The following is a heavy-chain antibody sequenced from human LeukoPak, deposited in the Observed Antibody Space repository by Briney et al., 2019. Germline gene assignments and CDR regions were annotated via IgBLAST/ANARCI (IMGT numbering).Heavy chain of an antibody. V-gene: IGHV3-21*01. D-gene: IGHD6-13*01. CDR2: ISSSSSYI. CDR1: GFTFSSDS. Sequence: GGSLRLSCAASGFTFSSDSMNWVRQAPGKGLEWILSISSSSSYIHYADSVKGRFTISRDNAQHSMYLQMNSLRAADTAVYYCARDRVAEGAYFDYCGQGTLVTVSS. J-gene: IGHJ4*02. CDR3: ARDRVAEGAYFDY.